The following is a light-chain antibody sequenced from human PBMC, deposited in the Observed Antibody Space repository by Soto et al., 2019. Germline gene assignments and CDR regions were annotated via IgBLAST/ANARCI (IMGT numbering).Light chain of an antibody. CDR3: QQYYSSPT. J-gene: IGKJ1*01. V-gene: IGKV4-1*01. Sequence: DIVMTQSPDSLTVSLGERATITCKSSQNILSSSDSKNYLAWYQLKPGQPPKLVISWASTRESGVPDRFGGSGSGTDFTLTISSLQAEDVAVYYCQQYYSSPTFGQGTKVEIK. CDR2: WAS. CDR1: QNILSSSDSKNY.